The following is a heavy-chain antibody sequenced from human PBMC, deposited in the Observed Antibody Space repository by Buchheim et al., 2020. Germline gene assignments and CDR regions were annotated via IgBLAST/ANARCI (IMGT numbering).Heavy chain of an antibody. J-gene: IGHJ6*03. V-gene: IGHV4-34*01. CDR1: GGSFSGYY. CDR2: INHSGST. CDR3: ARGWNYRYYYYYMDV. D-gene: IGHD1-7*01. Sequence: QVQLQQWGAGLLKPSETLSLTCAVYGGSFSGYYWSWIRQPPGKGLEWIGEINHSGSTNYNPSLKSRVTISVDTSKNQFSLKLSSVTAADTAVYYCARGWNYRYYYYYMDVWGKGTT.